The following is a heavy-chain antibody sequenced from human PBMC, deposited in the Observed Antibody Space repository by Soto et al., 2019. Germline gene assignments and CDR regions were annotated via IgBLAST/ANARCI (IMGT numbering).Heavy chain of an antibody. V-gene: IGHV4-30-4*01. D-gene: IGHD3-3*01. CDR2: IYNSVST. Sequence: SETLSLTCIVSSGSISSGDYCWSWIRQPPGKGLEWIGHIYNSVSTYSNPSLRSRVTISVDTSKNQFSLKLSSMTAADTAVYYCARGPSADKVDYWGQGTLVTVSS. CDR1: SGSISSGDYC. CDR3: ARGPSADKVDY. J-gene: IGHJ4*02.